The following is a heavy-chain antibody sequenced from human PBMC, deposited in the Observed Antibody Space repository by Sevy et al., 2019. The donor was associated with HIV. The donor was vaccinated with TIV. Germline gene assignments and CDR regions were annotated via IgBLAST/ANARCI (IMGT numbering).Heavy chain of an antibody. D-gene: IGHD3-9*01. Sequence: ASVKVSCKASGYTFSGYYMHWVRQAPGQGLEWMGRINPNSGGTNYAQKFQGRVTMTRDTSISTAYTELSRLRSDDTAVYYCARALFDWYGDFDYWGQGTLVTVSS. CDR1: GYTFSGYY. CDR2: INPNSGGT. CDR3: ARALFDWYGDFDY. V-gene: IGHV1-2*06. J-gene: IGHJ4*02.